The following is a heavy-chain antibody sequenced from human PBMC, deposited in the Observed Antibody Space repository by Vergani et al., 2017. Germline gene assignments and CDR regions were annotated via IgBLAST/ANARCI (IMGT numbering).Heavy chain of an antibody. V-gene: IGHV4-61*02. D-gene: IGHD2-15*01. Sequence: QVKLQESGPGLLKPSQTLPLTCTVSGESIRSGSHYWSWIRQPAGKGPEWIGHIHTGGSTDLNPSFKSRVSISVVTSKSQFSLKLNSVTVADTAVYYCARSRPYCTSGSCPAIWGQGTLVTVSS. J-gene: IGHJ4*02. CDR1: GESIRSGSHY. CDR2: IHTGGST. CDR3: ARSRPYCTSGSCPAI.